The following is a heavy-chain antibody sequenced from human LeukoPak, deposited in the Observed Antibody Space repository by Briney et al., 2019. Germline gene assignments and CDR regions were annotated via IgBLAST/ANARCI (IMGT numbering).Heavy chain of an antibody. V-gene: IGHV3-23*01. CDR1: GFTFSNYA. Sequence: GGSLRLACAASGFTFSNYAMSWVRQAPGKGLEWVSGINGGGGGGTFHADSVRGRFTISRDNSKNTLYLQMSSLRAEDTAVYYCAASLPDIVVVPAAKGPFGSWGQGTLVTVSS. J-gene: IGHJ5*02. CDR2: INGGGGGGT. CDR3: AASLPDIVVVPAAKGPFGS. D-gene: IGHD2-2*01.